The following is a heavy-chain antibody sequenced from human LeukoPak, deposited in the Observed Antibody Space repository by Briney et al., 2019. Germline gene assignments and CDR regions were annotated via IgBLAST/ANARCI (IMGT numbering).Heavy chain of an antibody. D-gene: IGHD2-2*01. CDR3: AKHCSSTSCYF. J-gene: IGHJ4*02. CDR2: ISGSGGST. CDR1: GFTFSSYA. Sequence: GGSLRLSCAASGFTFSSYAMSWVRQAPGKGLEWVSAISGSGGSTYYADSEKGRFTISRDNSKNTLYLQMNSLRAEDTAVYYCAKHCSSTSCYFWAQGTLVTVSS. V-gene: IGHV3-23*01.